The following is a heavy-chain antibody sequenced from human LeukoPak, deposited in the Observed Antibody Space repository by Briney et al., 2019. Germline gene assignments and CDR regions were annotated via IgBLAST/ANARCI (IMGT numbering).Heavy chain of an antibody. CDR3: ARDILRELEHGFDY. D-gene: IGHD1-26*01. Sequence: KPGGSLRLSCAASGFTFSSYSMNWVRQAPGKGLEWVSSISSSSSYIYYADSVKGRFTISRDNAKNSLYLQMNSLRAEDTAVYYCARDILRELEHGFDYWGQGTLVTVSS. CDR2: ISSSSSYI. J-gene: IGHJ4*02. V-gene: IGHV3-21*01. CDR1: GFTFSSYS.